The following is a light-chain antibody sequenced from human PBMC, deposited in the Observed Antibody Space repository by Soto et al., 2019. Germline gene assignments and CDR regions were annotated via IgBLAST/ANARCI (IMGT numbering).Light chain of an antibody. J-gene: IGKJ4*01. Sequence: EIVMTQSPATLSVSPGERATLSCRASQNVSNNLAWYQQKPGQAPRLLIYHASTWATGIPARFSGSGSGTEFTLTISSLQSEDFAVYYCQQYNKWPLTFGGGTKVEIK. CDR2: HAS. V-gene: IGKV3-15*01. CDR3: QQYNKWPLT. CDR1: QNVSNN.